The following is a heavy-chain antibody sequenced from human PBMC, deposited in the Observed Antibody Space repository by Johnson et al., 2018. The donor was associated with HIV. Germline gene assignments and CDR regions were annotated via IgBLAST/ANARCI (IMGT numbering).Heavy chain of an antibody. CDR1: GFTFSSYG. Sequence: VQLLESGGGVVQPGRSLRLSCAASGFTFSSYGMHWVRQVPGKGLEWVSGFYRNGGSTGYAASVKGRFTISRDNSKNTLYLQMNSLRAEDTAVYYCASWHGDYGNAFDIWGQGTMVTVSS. CDR3: ASWHGDYGNAFDI. D-gene: IGHD4-17*01. CDR2: FYRNGGST. J-gene: IGHJ3*02. V-gene: IGHV3-NL1*01.